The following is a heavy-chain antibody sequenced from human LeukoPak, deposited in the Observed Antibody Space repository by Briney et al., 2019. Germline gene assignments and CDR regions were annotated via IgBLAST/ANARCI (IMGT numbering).Heavy chain of an antibody. CDR1: GLTFSSSW. D-gene: IGHD6-19*01. V-gene: IGHV3-7*01. CDR2: INPDGNKK. CDR3: ARGVSSGWYYFDY. J-gene: IGHJ4*02. Sequence: GGSLRLSCAVSGLTFSSSWMDWVRQAPGKGLEWVASINPDGNKKYSADSVKGRFTISRDNAENSLYLQMNSLRVEDTAFYYCARGVSSGWYYFDYWGQGTLVTVSS.